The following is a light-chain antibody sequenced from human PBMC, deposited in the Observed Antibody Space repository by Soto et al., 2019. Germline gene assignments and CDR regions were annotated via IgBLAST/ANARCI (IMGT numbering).Light chain of an antibody. V-gene: IGKV3-11*01. CDR2: DVS. Sequence: IVLTQSPATLSLSPGKRATLSCRSSQNISNYLIWYQQKPGQAPRLLIYDVSNRATDIPDRFSGSGSGTDFTLTIARLEPEDFAVYYCQQFDNSPWTFGQGPNVDIK. CDR3: QQFDNSPWT. CDR1: QNISNY. J-gene: IGKJ1*01.